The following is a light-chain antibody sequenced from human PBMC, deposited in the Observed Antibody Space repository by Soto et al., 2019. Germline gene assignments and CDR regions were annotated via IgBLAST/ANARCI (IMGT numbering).Light chain of an antibody. Sequence: EIVLTQSPGTLSLSPGERATLSCRASQSVSSSYLAWYQQKPGQAPRLLIYGASSRATGIPDRFSGSGSGRDFTLTISSLEPEDFALYYCQQYGSSPPYTFGQGPKLDIK. CDR1: QSVSSSY. CDR2: GAS. CDR3: QQYGSSPPYT. J-gene: IGKJ2*01. V-gene: IGKV3-20*01.